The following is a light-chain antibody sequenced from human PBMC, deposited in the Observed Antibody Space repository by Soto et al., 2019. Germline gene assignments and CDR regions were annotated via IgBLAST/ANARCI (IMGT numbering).Light chain of an antibody. V-gene: IGKV3-20*01. CDR1: QSVSSNK. CDR2: GAS. Sequence: EIVLTQSPGTLSLSPGDRATLSCRASQSVSSNKLAWYPQKPGQAPRLLIYGASGRATGIPARFSESGSGTDLTITISTRGLEDNAVYYCQGLDGSLWAFGQVTKVEIK. CDR3: QGLDGSLWA. J-gene: IGKJ1*01.